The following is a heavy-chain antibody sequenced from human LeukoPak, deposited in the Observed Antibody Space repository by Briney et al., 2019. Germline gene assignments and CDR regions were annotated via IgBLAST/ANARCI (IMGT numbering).Heavy chain of an antibody. Sequence: ASVKVSCKASGDTFTGYYMHWVRQAPGQGLEWMGWINPNSGGTNYAQKFQGRVTMTRDTSISTAYLELSRLRSDDTAVYYCARSRITMVRGVINVGDYWGQGTLVTVSS. V-gene: IGHV1-2*02. CDR2: INPNSGGT. D-gene: IGHD3-10*01. J-gene: IGHJ4*02. CDR1: GDTFTGYY. CDR3: ARSRITMVRGVINVGDY.